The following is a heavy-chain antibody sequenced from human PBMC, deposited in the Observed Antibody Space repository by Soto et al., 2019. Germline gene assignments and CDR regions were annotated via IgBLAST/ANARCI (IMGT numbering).Heavy chain of an antibody. CDR3: ARLEGLATISYYFDY. D-gene: IGHD3-9*01. CDR2: IYYRGNT. CDR1: GDSINSDNYY. Sequence: QLQLQESGPGLVKPSETLSLTCSVSGDSINSDNYYWGWIRQPPGKGLEWIGSIYYRGNTYYNPSLKPRVTISLDKSKSQFSLKLSSVTAADSALYFGARLEGLATISYYFDYWGQGTLVTVSS. J-gene: IGHJ4*02. V-gene: IGHV4-39*01.